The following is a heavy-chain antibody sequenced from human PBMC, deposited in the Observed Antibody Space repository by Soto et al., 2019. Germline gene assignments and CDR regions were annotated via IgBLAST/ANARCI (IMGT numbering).Heavy chain of an antibody. CDR1: GYTFTSYD. Sequence: ASVKVSCKASGYTFTSYDINWVRQATRQGLEWMGWMNPNSGNTGYAQKFQGRVTMTRNTSISTAYMELSSLRSEDTAVYYCARGQVYDFWSGYHYYYGMDVWGQGTTVTVSS. J-gene: IGHJ6*02. CDR2: MNPNSGNT. D-gene: IGHD3-3*01. CDR3: ARGQVYDFWSGYHYYYGMDV. V-gene: IGHV1-8*01.